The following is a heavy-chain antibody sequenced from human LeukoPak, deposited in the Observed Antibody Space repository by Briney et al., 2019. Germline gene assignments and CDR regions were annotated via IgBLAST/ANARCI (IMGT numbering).Heavy chain of an antibody. D-gene: IGHD3-10*01. J-gene: IGHJ4*02. V-gene: IGHV4-39*01. Sequence: PSETLSLTCTVSGDSINRSGTFWGWIRQPPGKGLEWIGSFYYDGSTYYNPSLKGRVTISVDTPKNQFSLNLSSVTAADTAVYYCARRPGARPMDYWGQGTLVTVSS. CDR3: ARRPGARPMDY. CDR1: GDSINRSGTF. CDR2: FYYDGST.